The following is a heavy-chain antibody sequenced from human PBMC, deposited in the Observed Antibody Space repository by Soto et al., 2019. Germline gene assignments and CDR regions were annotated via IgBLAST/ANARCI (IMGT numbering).Heavy chain of an antibody. CDR3: AIQADHYDTNYFGH. V-gene: IGHV5-51*01. CDR2: IYPGDSDI. CDR1: GYRFTTYW. Sequence: GESMKISGKGSGYRFTTYWIGWGRQMPGKGLEWMGVIYPGDSDIRFSPSFQGQVTISADMSLSTAYLQWSSLRVSDTAMYYFAIQADHYDTNYFGHWGQGTLVTVSS. J-gene: IGHJ4*02. D-gene: IGHD3-22*01.